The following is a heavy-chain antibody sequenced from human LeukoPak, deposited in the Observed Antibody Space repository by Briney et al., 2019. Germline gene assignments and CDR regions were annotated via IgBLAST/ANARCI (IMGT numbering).Heavy chain of an antibody. CDR1: GFTFSGSA. J-gene: IGHJ1*01. CDR2: IRSNANSYAT. CDR3: AVAGQGYFQH. V-gene: IGHV3-73*01. Sequence: GGSLRLSCAASGFTFSGSAMHWVRQASGKGLEWVGRIRSNANSYATAYAASVKGRFTISRDDSKNTAYLQMNSLKTEDTAVYYCAVAGQGYFQHWGQGTLVTVSS. D-gene: IGHD6-19*01.